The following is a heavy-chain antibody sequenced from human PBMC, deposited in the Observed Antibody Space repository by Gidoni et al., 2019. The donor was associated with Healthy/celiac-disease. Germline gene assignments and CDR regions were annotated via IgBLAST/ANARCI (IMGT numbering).Heavy chain of an antibody. V-gene: IGHV3-23*01. Sequence: EVQLLASGGVLVQPGGSLRPACAASGVPFSCSAMSWVRPAPGNGLECIAGMSGSGGSTYHADSVKGRFTISRDNSKNTLYLQMNSLRAEDTAVYYCAKVWDSGSYPLEYFQHWGQGTLVTVSS. J-gene: IGHJ1*01. CDR1: GVPFSCSA. CDR2: MSGSGGST. D-gene: IGHD1-26*01. CDR3: AKVWDSGSYPLEYFQH.